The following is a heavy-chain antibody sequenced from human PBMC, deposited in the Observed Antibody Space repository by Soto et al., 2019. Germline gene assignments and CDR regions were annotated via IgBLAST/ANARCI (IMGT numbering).Heavy chain of an antibody. V-gene: IGHV3-23*01. J-gene: IGHJ5*02. CDR3: VKNFEFIYGLDLGDT. CDR2: ITGSGSIA. D-gene: IGHD3-10*01. CDR1: VFTFDNYA. Sequence: PVGSLRLSCASSVFTFDNYAMTCVRLTPGKGLEWVSTITGSGSIAFHADSVKGRFTASRDNSKNILFLQMHSLSAEDTGIYYCVKNFEFIYGLDLGDTWAQGSQVTVS.